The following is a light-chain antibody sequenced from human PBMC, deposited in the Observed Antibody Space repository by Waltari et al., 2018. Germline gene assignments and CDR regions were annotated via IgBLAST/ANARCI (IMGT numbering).Light chain of an antibody. CDR3: QQYGSSLPFT. V-gene: IGKV3-20*01. CDR1: QSVSSSY. J-gene: IGKJ3*01. Sequence: EIVLTQSPGTLSLSPGERATLHCRASQSVSSSYLAWYQQKPSQAPRLLIYGASRRATGIPDRFSGSGSGTDFTLTISRLEPEDFAVYYCQQYGSSLPFTFGPGTKVDIK. CDR2: GAS.